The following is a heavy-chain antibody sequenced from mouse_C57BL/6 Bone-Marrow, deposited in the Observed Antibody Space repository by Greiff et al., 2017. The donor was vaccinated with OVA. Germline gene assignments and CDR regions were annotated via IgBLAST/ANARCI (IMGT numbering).Heavy chain of an antibody. CDR2: IHPSSGCT. D-gene: IGHD2-2*01. CDR3: AALWLGGGCAY. CDR1: GYTFTSYW. V-gene: IGHV1-64*01. J-gene: IGHJ3*01. Sequence: QVQLQQPGAELVKPGASVKLSCKASGYTFTSYWMHWVKQRPGQGLEWIGMIHPSSGCTNYNEKFQSKATLTVDTSSCKAYMQHSSVTSEDSAVYYCAALWLGGGCAYWGQGTLVNVSA.